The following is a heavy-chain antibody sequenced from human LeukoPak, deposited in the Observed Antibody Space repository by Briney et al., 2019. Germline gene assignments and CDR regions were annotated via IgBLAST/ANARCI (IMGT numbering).Heavy chain of an antibody. Sequence: SVTVSFKASGGTFSSYAISWVRQAPGQGLEWMGRVIPILGIANYEQKFQGRGTITADKSTSTAYMELSSLRSEDTAVYYCARINGGIWGQGTLVTVSS. J-gene: IGHJ4*02. CDR2: VIPILGIA. CDR3: ARINGGI. CDR1: GGTFSSYA. D-gene: IGHD3-3*02. V-gene: IGHV1-69*04.